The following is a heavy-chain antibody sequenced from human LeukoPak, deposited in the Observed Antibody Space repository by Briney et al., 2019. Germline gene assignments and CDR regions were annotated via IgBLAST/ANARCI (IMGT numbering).Heavy chain of an antibody. CDR3: ARGATTVYYYYYMDV. Sequence: PGGSLRLSCAASGFAFSGYAMHWVRQAPGKGLAYVSAITNNGVNTYYTNSVKGRFTISRDNSKNTLYLQMNSLRAEDTAVFYCARGATTVYYYYYMDVWGKGTTVTVSS. CDR2: ITNNGVNT. CDR1: GFAFSGYA. V-gene: IGHV3-64*01. J-gene: IGHJ6*03. D-gene: IGHD4-11*01.